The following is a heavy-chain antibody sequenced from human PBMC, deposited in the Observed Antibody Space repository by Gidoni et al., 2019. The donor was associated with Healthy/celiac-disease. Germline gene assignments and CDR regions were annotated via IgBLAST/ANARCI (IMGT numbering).Heavy chain of an antibody. D-gene: IGHD6-6*01. V-gene: IGHV1-69*01. CDR2: IIPIFGTA. J-gene: IGHJ6*02. Sequence: QVQLVQSGAEVKKPGSSVKVSCKASGGTFSSYPTSWVRRAPGQGLEWMGGIIPIFGTANYAQKFQGRVTITADESTSTAYMELSSLRSEDTAVYYCARYNESSSSGPYYYYGMDVWGQGTTVTVSS. CDR3: ARYNESSSSGPYYYYGMDV. CDR1: GGTFSSYP.